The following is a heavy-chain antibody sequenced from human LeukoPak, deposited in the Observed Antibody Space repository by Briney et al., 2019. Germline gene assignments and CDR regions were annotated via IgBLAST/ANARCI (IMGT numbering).Heavy chain of an antibody. V-gene: IGHV1-18*01. CDR2: ISAYNGNT. Sequence: ASVKVSCKASGYTFTSYGISWVRQAPGQGREWMGWISAYNGNTNYAQKLQGRVTMTTDTSTSRAYMELRSLRSDDTAVYYCARDRGWLSGSYSDYWGQGTLVTVSS. CDR3: ARDRGWLSGSYSDY. J-gene: IGHJ4*02. D-gene: IGHD1-26*01. CDR1: GYTFTSYG.